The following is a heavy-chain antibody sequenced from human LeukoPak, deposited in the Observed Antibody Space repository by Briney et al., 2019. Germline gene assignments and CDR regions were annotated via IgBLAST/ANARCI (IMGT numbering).Heavy chain of an antibody. D-gene: IGHD4-17*01. CDR2: INHSGST. V-gene: IGHV4-34*01. Sequence: SETLSLTCAVYGGSFSGYYWSWIRQPPGKGLEWIGEINHSGSTNYNPSLKSRVTISVDTSKNQFSLKLSSVTAADTAVYYCARGRAYGDYVSMLDYRGQGTLVTVSS. CDR1: GGSFSGYY. CDR3: ARGRAYGDYVSMLDY. J-gene: IGHJ4*02.